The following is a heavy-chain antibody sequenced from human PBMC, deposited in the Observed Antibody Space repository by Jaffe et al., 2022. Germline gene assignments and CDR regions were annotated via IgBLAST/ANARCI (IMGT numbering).Heavy chain of an antibody. D-gene: IGHD2-21*02. CDR2: IYHSGST. J-gene: IGHJ4*02. Sequence: QVQLQESGPGLVKPSETLSLTCAVSGYSISSGYYWGWIRQPPGKGLEWIGSIYHSGSTYYNPSLKSRVTISVDTSKNQFSLKLSSVTAADTAVYYCARIVVVTASFDYWGQGTLVTVSS. CDR1: GYSISSGYY. V-gene: IGHV4-38-2*01. CDR3: ARIVVVTASFDY.